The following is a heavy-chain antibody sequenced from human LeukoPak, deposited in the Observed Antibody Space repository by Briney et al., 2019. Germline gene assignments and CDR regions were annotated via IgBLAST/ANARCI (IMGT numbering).Heavy chain of an antibody. D-gene: IGHD6-13*01. V-gene: IGHV3-33*01. CDR3: ARDTAAGTVIDY. CDR2: IWYDGSNK. CDR1: GFTFSSYG. Sequence: PGRSLRLSCAASGFTFSSYGMHWVRQAPGKGLEWVAVIWYDGSNKYYADSVKGRFTISRDNSMNTLYLQMNSLRAEDTAVYYCARDTAAGTVIDYWGQGTLVTVSS. J-gene: IGHJ4*02.